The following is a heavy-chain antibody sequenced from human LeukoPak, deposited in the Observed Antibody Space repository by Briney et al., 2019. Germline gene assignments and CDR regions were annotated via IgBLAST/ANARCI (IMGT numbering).Heavy chain of an antibody. CDR1: GGSISSGSYY. Sequence: SQTLSLTCTVSGGSISSGSYYWSWIRQPAGKGLEWIGRIYTSGSTNYNPSLKSRVTISVDTSKNQFSLKLSSVTAADTVVYYCAGAITMVRGVIPFDYWGQGTLVTVSS. V-gene: IGHV4-61*02. CDR3: AGAITMVRGVIPFDY. D-gene: IGHD3-10*01. J-gene: IGHJ4*02. CDR2: IYTSGST.